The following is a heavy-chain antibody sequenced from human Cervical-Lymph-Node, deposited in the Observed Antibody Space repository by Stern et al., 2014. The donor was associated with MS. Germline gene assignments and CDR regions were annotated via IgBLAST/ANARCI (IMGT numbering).Heavy chain of an antibody. CDR3: ARIMLDDYGDPEYFQH. CDR2: IIPYLGTT. D-gene: IGHD4-17*01. Sequence: VQLVESGAEVKKPGSSVKVSCKASGGTFSSYAISWVRQAPGQGLEWMGGIIPYLGTTNYAQKFQGRVTITADESTRTAYMELGSVRSEDTAVYYCARIMLDDYGDPEYFQHWGKGTLVTVSS. J-gene: IGHJ1*01. V-gene: IGHV1-69*01. CDR1: GGTFSSYA.